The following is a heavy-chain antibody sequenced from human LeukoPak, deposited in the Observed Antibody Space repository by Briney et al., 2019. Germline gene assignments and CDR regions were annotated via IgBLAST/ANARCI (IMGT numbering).Heavy chain of an antibody. CDR1: GFTFSSYG. D-gene: IGHD5-24*01. J-gene: IGHJ4*02. V-gene: IGHV3-30*18. CDR3: AKAAVEMATILYYFDY. CDR2: ISYDGSNK. Sequence: GGSLRLSCAASGFTFSSYGMHWVRQAPGKGLEWVAVISYDGSNKYYADSVKGRFTIPRDNSKNTLYLQMNSLRAEDTAVYYCAKAAVEMATILYYFDYWGQGTLVTVSS.